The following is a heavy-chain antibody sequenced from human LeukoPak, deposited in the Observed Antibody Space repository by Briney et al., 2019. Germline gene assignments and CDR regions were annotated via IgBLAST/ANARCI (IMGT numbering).Heavy chain of an antibody. V-gene: IGHV4-61*02. CDR2: IYTSGST. CDR3: ASGSITIFGVVSTYMDV. CDR1: GGSISSGSYY. J-gene: IGHJ6*03. Sequence: SETLSLTCTVSGGSISSGSYYWRWIRQPAGKGLEWIGRIYTSGSTNYNPSLKSRVTISVDTSKNQFSLKLSSVTAADTAVYYCASGSITIFGVVSTYMDVWGKGTTVTVSS. D-gene: IGHD3-3*01.